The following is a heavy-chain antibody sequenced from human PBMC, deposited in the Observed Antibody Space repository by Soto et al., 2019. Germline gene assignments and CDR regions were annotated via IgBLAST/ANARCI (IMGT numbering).Heavy chain of an antibody. J-gene: IGHJ6*02. D-gene: IGHD1-26*01. CDR1: GYTFTVYY. Sequence: QVQLVQSGAEVEKPGASVKVSCKASGYTFTVYYMHWVRQAPGQGLEWMGWINPNSGDTKYAERFQGRVTMSRDTSISTADYELCRLRFDGMGVYYCARDRGAGDYGRDVWGQGTTVTV. V-gene: IGHV1-2*02. CDR2: INPNSGDT. CDR3: ARDRGAGDYGRDV.